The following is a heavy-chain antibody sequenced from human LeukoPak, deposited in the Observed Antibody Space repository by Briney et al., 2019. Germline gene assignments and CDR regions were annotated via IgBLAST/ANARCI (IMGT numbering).Heavy chain of an antibody. V-gene: IGHV7-4-1*02. J-gene: IGHJ3*02. D-gene: IGHD3-3*01. CDR1: GYTFTSYA. Sequence: ASVKVSCKASGYTFTSYAMNWVRQAPGQGLEWMGWINTNTGNPTYAQGFTGRFVFSLDTSVSTAYLQISSLKAEDTAVYYCARALGSPTYYDFWSGYPTSGAFDIWGQGTMVTVSS. CDR3: ARALGSPTYYDFWSGYPTSGAFDI. CDR2: INTNTGNP.